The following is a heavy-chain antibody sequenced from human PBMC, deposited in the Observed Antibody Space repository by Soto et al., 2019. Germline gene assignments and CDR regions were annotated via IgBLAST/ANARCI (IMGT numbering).Heavy chain of an antibody. Sequence: SETLSLTCTVSSRSINLADFFWSWIRQPSGKGLEWIGSIYYSGRTSYNSSLESRVTISLDASKNQFSLRLSSVTAADTAVYYCARDRPSYGDYVRYFSYYGVDVWGQGTTVTVSS. J-gene: IGHJ6*02. CDR3: ARDRPSYGDYVRYFSYYGVDV. V-gene: IGHV4-30-4*01. CDR1: SRSINLADFF. D-gene: IGHD4-17*01. CDR2: IYYSGRT.